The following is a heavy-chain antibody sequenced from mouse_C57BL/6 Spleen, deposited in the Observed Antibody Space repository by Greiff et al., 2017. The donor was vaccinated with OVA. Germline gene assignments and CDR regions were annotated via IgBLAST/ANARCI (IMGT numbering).Heavy chain of an antibody. D-gene: IGHD2-3*01. CDR1: GYSITSGYD. CDR2: ISYSGST. Sequence: VQLKESGPGMVKPSQSLSLTCTVTGYSITSGYDWHWIRHFPGNKLEWMGYISYSGSTNYNPSLKSRIAITHDTSKNHFFLKLNSVTTEDTATYYCAREGYDGYSFAYWGQGTLVTVSA. J-gene: IGHJ3*01. V-gene: IGHV3-1*01. CDR3: AREGYDGYSFAY.